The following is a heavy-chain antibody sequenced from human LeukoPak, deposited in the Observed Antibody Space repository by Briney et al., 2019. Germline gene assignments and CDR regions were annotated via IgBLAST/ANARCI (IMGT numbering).Heavy chain of an antibody. CDR1: GVSISSSRYY. Sequence: SETLSLTCTVSGVSISSSRYYWGWIRQPPGKGLEWIGTIFYSGTTYYNPSLKSRVAISVDTSKNQFSLKLNSMTAADTAVYYCARGPEHYDILTGIDNWGQGTLVTVSS. J-gene: IGHJ4*02. CDR3: ARGPEHYDILTGIDN. V-gene: IGHV4-39*01. CDR2: IFYSGTT. D-gene: IGHD3-9*01.